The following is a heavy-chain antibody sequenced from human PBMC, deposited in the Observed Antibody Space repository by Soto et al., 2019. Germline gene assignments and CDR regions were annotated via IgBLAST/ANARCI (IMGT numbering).Heavy chain of an antibody. CDR1: GGSFSGYY. V-gene: IGHV4-34*01. Sequence: SETLSLTCAVYGGSFSGYYWTWIRQPPGTGLEWIGEINHRGNTFYNPSLQSRVTISIDTSKNQFTLSPSSVTAADTAVYYCARQHYSDNSRIWWGQGTLVTVSS. CDR2: INHRGNT. CDR3: ARQHYSDNSRIW. D-gene: IGHD3-22*01. J-gene: IGHJ4*02.